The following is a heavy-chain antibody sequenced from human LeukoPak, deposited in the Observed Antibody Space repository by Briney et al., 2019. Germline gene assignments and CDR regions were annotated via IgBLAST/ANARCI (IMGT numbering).Heavy chain of an antibody. J-gene: IGHJ4*02. CDR1: GGSISSYY. D-gene: IGHD3-22*01. CDR2: IYYNGST. CDR3: ARQDDSSVGIFDY. Sequence: PSETLSLTCTVPGGSISSYYWSWIRQPPGAGLEWIGYIYYNGSTNYNPSLKSRVTISVDTSRNQFSLKLSSVTAADTAVYYCARQDDSSVGIFDYWGQGTLVTVSS. V-gene: IGHV4-59*08.